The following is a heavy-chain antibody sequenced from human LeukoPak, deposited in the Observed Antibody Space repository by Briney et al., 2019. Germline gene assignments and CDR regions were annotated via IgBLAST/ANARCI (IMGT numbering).Heavy chain of an antibody. V-gene: IGHV4-39*07. CDR3: ARAGRRYSTVLEDV. D-gene: IGHD6-13*01. CDR2: IYCSGST. J-gene: IGHJ6*02. Sequence: KPSETLSLTCTVSGGSISSSSYYWGWIRQPPGKGLEWIGSIYCSGSTYYNPSLRSRVTISVDTSKNQFSLKLSSVTAADTAVYYCARAGRRYSTVLEDVWGQGTTVTVSS. CDR1: GGSISSSSYY.